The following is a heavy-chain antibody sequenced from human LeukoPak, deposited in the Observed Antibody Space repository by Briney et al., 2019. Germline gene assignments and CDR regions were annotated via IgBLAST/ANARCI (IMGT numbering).Heavy chain of an antibody. CDR3: ARDRIVVVPAATYGMDV. D-gene: IGHD2-2*01. V-gene: IGHV4-31*11. CDR1: GGSFSGYY. CDR2: IYYSGST. J-gene: IGHJ6*02. Sequence: SETLSLTCAVYGGSFSGYYWSWIRQHPGKGQEWIGYIYYSGSTYYNPSLKSRVTISVDTSKNQFSLKLGSVTAADTAVYYCARDRIVVVPAATYGMDVWGQGTTVTVSS.